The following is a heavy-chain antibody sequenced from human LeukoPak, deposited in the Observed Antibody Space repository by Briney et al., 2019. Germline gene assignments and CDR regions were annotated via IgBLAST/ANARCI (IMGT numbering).Heavy chain of an antibody. CDR1: GFTFSSYG. CDR3: ARGSGSFLRPFDY. J-gene: IGHJ4*02. V-gene: IGHV3-30*02. D-gene: IGHD3-10*01. CDR2: IRYDGSNK. Sequence: GGSLRLSCAASGFTFSSYGMHWVRQAPGKGLEWVAFIRYDGSNKYYADSVKGRFTISRDNAKNSLYLQMNSLRAEDTAVYYCARGSGSFLRPFDYWGQGTLVTVSS.